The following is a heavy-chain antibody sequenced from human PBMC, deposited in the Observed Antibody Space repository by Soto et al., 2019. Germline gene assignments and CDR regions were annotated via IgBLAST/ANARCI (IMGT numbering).Heavy chain of an antibody. CDR2: IGGSSTYI. CDR3: ARVLGAYSNWFDP. CDR1: GFTFSSHT. D-gene: IGHD1-26*01. J-gene: IGHJ5*02. V-gene: IGHV3-21*01. Sequence: PGGSLRLSCAASGFTFSSHTMTWVRQAPGRGLEWVSSIGGSSTYIYYADSVKGRFTISRDNAKNSLYLQLHSLRAEDTAVYYYARVLGAYSNWFDPWGQGTLVTVSS.